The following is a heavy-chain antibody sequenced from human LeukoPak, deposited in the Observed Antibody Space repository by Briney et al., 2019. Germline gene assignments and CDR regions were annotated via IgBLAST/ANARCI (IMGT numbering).Heavy chain of an antibody. V-gene: IGHV4-61*02. CDR1: GGSISSSSYY. Sequence: KPSQTLSLTCTVSGGSISSSSYYWSWIRQPAGKGLEWIGRIYTSGSTNYNPSLKSRVTISVDTSKNQFSLKLSSVTAADTAVYYCARNSGSRGDWYFDLWGRGTLVTVSS. CDR3: ARNSGSRGDWYFDL. J-gene: IGHJ2*01. CDR2: IYTSGST. D-gene: IGHD1-26*01.